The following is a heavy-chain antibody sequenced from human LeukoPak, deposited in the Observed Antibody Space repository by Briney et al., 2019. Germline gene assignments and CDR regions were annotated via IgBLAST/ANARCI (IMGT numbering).Heavy chain of an antibody. CDR2: ISSSGSTI. Sequence: GGSLRLSCAASGFTFSSYEMNWVRQAPGKGLEWVSYISSSGSTIYYADSVQGRFTISRDNAKNTLYLQMNSLRAEDTAVYYCVREPYCSGGSCYTSGFDCWGQGTLVTVSS. V-gene: IGHV3-48*03. J-gene: IGHJ4*02. D-gene: IGHD2-15*01. CDR3: VREPYCSGGSCYTSGFDC. CDR1: GFTFSSYE.